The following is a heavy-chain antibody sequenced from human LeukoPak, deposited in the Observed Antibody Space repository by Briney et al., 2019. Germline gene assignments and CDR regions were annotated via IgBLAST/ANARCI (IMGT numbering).Heavy chain of an antibody. D-gene: IGHD2-8*01. CDR1: GYTFTSYG. Sequence: ASVKVSCKASGYTFTSYGISWVRQAAGQGLEWMGWISAYNGNTNYAQKLQGRVTMTTDTSTSTAYMELRSLRSDDTAVYYCARVLGSARMVYALYFDYWGQGTLVTVSS. CDR2: ISAYNGNT. V-gene: IGHV1-18*01. J-gene: IGHJ4*02. CDR3: ARVLGSARMVYALYFDY.